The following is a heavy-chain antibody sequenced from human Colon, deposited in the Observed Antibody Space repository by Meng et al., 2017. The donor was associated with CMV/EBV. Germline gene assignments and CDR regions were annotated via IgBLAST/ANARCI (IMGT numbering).Heavy chain of an antibody. CDR3: AGARSPTHFDY. J-gene: IGHJ4*02. Sequence: GGSLRLSCTASGFTFSTYDFHWVRQPTGKGLKWVSSIGAVGDTYSIGSVKGRFIISREDAKNSVYLQMNGLRDGDTGLYYCAGARSPTHFDYWGQGALVTVSS. CDR2: IGAVGDT. V-gene: IGHV3-13*01. CDR1: GFTFSTYD.